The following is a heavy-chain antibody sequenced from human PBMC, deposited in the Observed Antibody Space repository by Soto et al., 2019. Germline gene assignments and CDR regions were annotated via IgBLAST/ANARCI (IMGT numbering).Heavy chain of an antibody. Sequence: ASVKVSCKTSGYTFSTYPISWVRQAPGQGLEWVGWISTYNGKTNYGQKFQGRVTITTDTSTSTAYMDLRNLRPDDTAVYYCARDRVEAALGTFDQWGQGTLVTVSS. D-gene: IGHD6-13*01. V-gene: IGHV1-18*01. CDR1: GYTFSTYP. J-gene: IGHJ4*02. CDR3: ARDRVEAALGTFDQ. CDR2: ISTYNGKT.